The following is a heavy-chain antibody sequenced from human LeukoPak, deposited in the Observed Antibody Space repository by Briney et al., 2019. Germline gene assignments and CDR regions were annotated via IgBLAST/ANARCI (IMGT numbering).Heavy chain of an antibody. Sequence: GGSLRLSCAASGFTFSNAWMSWVRQAPGKGLEWVAVIWYGGSNKYYADSVKGRFTISRDNSKNTLYLQMNSLRAEDTAVYYCAKDSTVGSFLSDYWGQGTLVTVSS. J-gene: IGHJ4*02. CDR2: IWYGGSNK. D-gene: IGHD4-23*01. CDR1: GFTFSNAW. CDR3: AKDSTVGSFLSDY. V-gene: IGHV3-30*02.